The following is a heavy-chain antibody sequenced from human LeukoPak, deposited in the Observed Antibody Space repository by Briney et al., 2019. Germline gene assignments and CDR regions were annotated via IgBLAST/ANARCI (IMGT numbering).Heavy chain of an antibody. CDR3: ARLPLWFGDPPGV. V-gene: IGHV4-59*08. Sequence: SETLSLTCTVSGGYISSYYWSWIRQPPGKGLEWIGYTSYSGSTSYSPSLKSRVTISVDTSKNQFSLKLSSVTAADTAVYYCARLPLWFGDPPGVWGQGTTVTVSS. CDR2: TSYSGST. J-gene: IGHJ6*02. CDR1: GGYISSYY. D-gene: IGHD3-10*01.